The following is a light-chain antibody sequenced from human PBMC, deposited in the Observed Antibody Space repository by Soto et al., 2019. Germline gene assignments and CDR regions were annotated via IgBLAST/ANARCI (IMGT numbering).Light chain of an antibody. J-gene: IGKJ1*01. CDR1: QSVSSSY. Sequence: EIVLTQSPGTLSLSPGERATLSCRASQSVSSSYLAWYQQKPGQAPRLLIYGASSRATGIPERFSGSGSGTDFTLTISRLEPEDFAVYYCQQYGSSPWAFGQGTKVEIQ. CDR3: QQYGSSPWA. CDR2: GAS. V-gene: IGKV3-20*01.